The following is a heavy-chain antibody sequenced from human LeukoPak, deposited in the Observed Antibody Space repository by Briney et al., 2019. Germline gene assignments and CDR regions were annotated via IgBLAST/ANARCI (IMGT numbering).Heavy chain of an antibody. CDR3: ARTDIVVVRGFDY. D-gene: IGHD2-2*01. CDR1: GGSISSGDYY. V-gene: IGHV4-30-4*08. CDR2: IYYSGST. J-gene: IGHJ4*02. Sequence: PSETLSLTCTVSGGSISSGDYYWSWIRQPPGKGLEWIGYIYYSGSTYYNPSLKSRVTISVDTSKNQFSLKLSSVTAADTAVCYCARTDIVVVRGFDYWGQGTLVTVSS.